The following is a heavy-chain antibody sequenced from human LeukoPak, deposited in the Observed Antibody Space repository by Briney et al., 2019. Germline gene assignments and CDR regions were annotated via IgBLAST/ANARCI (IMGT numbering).Heavy chain of an antibody. CDR2: IGGRGDNT. D-gene: IGHD2-21*01. Sequence: PGGSLRLSCGASGFTFNRFCMNWVRQAPEKGLEWVSAIGGRGDNTWYADSVKGRFTISRDNSKNTLYLQMDSLRAEVTAMYYCAKDLWASETVIVTARLPDSWGQGALVTVSS. CDR3: AKDLWASETVIVTARLPDS. CDR1: GFTFNRFC. V-gene: IGHV3-23*01. J-gene: IGHJ4*02.